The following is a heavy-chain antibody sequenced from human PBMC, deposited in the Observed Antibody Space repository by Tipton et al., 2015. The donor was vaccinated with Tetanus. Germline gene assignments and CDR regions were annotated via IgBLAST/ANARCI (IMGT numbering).Heavy chain of an antibody. CDR1: GGSITKNY. CDR2: ISHSGSP. J-gene: IGHJ4*02. D-gene: IGHD6-19*01. V-gene: IGHV4-59*01. Sequence: TLSLTCNVSGGSITKNYWSWIRQSPGKTLEWIGYISHSGSPNYNPSLKSRATVPVDTSKNQFSLDLTSVTAADTGVYYCAGSQWLDGFISDYWGQGSLVTVAS. CDR3: AGSQWLDGFISDY.